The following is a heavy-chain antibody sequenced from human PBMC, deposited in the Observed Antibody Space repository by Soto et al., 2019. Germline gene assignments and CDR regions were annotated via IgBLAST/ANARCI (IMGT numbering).Heavy chain of an antibody. CDR2: INHSGST. Sequence: SQTLSLTCAVYGGSFSGYYWSWIRQPPGKGLEWIGEINHSGSTNYNPSLKSRVTISVDTSKNQFSLKLSSVTAADTAVYYCARAASFYDYIWGSYRYTAYFDYWGQGTLVTVSS. CDR3: ARAASFYDYIWGSYRYTAYFDY. J-gene: IGHJ4*02. D-gene: IGHD3-16*02. V-gene: IGHV4-34*01. CDR1: GGSFSGYY.